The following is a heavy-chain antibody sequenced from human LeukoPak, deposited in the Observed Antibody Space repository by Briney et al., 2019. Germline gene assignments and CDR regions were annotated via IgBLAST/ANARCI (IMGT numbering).Heavy chain of an antibody. V-gene: IGHV3-53*01. CDR2: IYTGGST. D-gene: IGHD6-6*01. J-gene: IGHJ6*03. Sequence: GGSLRLSYAASGFTVSSNYMSWVRQAPGKGLEWVSVIYTGGSTYYADSVKGQFTISRDNSKNTLYLQMNSLRAEDTAVYYCARVRPHPIIDVWGKGTTVTVSS. CDR1: GFTVSSNY. CDR3: ARVRPHPIIDV.